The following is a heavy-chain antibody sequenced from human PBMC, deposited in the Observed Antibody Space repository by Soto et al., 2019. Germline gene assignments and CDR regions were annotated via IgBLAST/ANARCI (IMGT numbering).Heavy chain of an antibody. J-gene: IGHJ3*02. CDR3: ARSAHPGGCSGGSCYFLHAFDI. CDR1: GGTFSSYT. CDR2: IIPILGIA. V-gene: IGHV1-69*02. D-gene: IGHD2-15*01. Sequence: QVQLVQSGAEVKKPGSSVKVSCKASGGTFSSYTISWVRQAPGQGLEWMGRIIPILGIANYAQKFQGRVTITADKSTSTASMELSSLRSEDTAVYYCARSAHPGGCSGGSCYFLHAFDIWGQGTMVTVSS.